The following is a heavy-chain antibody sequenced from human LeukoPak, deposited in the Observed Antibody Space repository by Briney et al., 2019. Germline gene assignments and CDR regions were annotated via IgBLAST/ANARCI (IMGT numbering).Heavy chain of an antibody. D-gene: IGHD3-22*01. CDR3: ARVAYDSSGYYQYYFDY. CDR1: GGSISSGDYY. V-gene: IGHV4-30-4*08. CDR2: IYYSGST. J-gene: IGHJ4*02. Sequence: SETLSLTCTVSGGSISSGDYYWSWIRQPPGKGLEWIGYIYYSGSTYYNPSLKSRVTISVDTSKNQFSLKLSSVTAADTAVYYCARVAYDSSGYYQYYFDYWGQGTLVIVSS.